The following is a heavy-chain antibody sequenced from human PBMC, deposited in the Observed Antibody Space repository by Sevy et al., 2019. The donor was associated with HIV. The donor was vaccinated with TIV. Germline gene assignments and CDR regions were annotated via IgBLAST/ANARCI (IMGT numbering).Heavy chain of an antibody. V-gene: IGHV3-9*01. D-gene: IGHD6-13*01. CDR3: AKDRGPRIAAAGRGFDY. J-gene: IGHJ4*02. CDR1: GFTFDDYA. CDR2: ISWNSGSI. Sequence: GGSLRLSCAASGFTFDDYAMHWVRQAPGKGLEWVSGISWNSGSIGYADSVKGRFTISRDNAKNSLYLQMNSLRAEDTALYYCAKDRGPRIAAAGRGFDYWGQGTLVTVSS.